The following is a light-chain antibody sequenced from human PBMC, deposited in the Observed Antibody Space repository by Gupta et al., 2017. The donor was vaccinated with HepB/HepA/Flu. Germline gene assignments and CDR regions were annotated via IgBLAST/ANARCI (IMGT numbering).Light chain of an antibody. CDR2: NNN. CDR1: SSKIGINN. J-gene: IGLJ2*01. V-gene: IGLV1-44*01. CDR3: GSWDDSRTDL. Sequence: QSVLTHPPSASGTSGQRVTISCSGSSSKIGINNVTWYRQHPGTAPKLLIYNNNHRPSGVPNRFSGSKSGTKASLAISGLQSEDEADDYCGSWDDSRTDLFGVGTKLTVL.